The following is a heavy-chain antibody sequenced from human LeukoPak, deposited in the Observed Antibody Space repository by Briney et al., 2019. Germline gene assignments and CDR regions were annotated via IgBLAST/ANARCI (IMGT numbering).Heavy chain of an antibody. D-gene: IGHD2-8*01. CDR1: GFTFSSYG. CDR3: ARDRLGVGQNDAFDI. Sequence: PGGSLRLSCAASGFTFSSYGMHWVRQAPGKGLEWVAVIWYDGSNKYYADSVKGQFTISRDNSKNTLYLQMNSLRAEDTAVYYCARDRLGVGQNDAFDIWGQGTMVTVSS. J-gene: IGHJ3*02. CDR2: IWYDGSNK. V-gene: IGHV3-33*01.